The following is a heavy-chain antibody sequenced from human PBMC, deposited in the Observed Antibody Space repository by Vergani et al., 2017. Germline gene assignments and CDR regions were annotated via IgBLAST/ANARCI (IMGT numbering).Heavy chain of an antibody. CDR2: ISSSSSYI. V-gene: IGHV3-21*01. CDR3: ARAIIQIPERGDYYGMDV. D-gene: IGHD5-18*01. CDR1: GFTFDDYA. J-gene: IGHJ6*02. Sequence: EVQLVESGGVVVQPGGSLRLSCAASGFTFDDYAMHWVRQAPGKGLEWVSSISSSSSYIYYADSVKGRFTISRDNAKNSLYLQMNSLRAEDTAVYYCARAIIQIPERGDYYGMDVWGQGTTVTVSS.